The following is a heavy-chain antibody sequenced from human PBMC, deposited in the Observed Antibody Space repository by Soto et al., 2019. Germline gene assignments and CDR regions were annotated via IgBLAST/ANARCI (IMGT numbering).Heavy chain of an antibody. CDR1: GFTFSSYG. Sequence: PGGSLRLSCAASGFTFSSYGMHGVRQAPGKGLEWVAVISYDGSNKYYADSVKGRFTISRDNSKNTLYLQMNSLRAEDTAVYYCAKPLVPAAIRNPLGFDPWGQGTLVTVSS. CDR2: ISYDGSNK. V-gene: IGHV3-30*18. J-gene: IGHJ5*02. CDR3: AKPLVPAAIRNPLGFDP. D-gene: IGHD2-2*01.